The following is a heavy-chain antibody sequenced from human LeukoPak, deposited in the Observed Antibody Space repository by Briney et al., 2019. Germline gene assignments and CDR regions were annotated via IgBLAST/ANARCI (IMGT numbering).Heavy chain of an antibody. J-gene: IGHJ6*02. CDR1: GFTFSCYG. CDR3: TPNGDPYAMDV. CDR2: IKSKGAGETT. V-gene: IGHV3-15*07. D-gene: IGHD4-17*01. Sequence: GGSLRLSCAASGFTFSCYGMQWVRQAPGKGLEWVGRIKSKGAGETTDYAPPVKGRFTISRDDSKSTVYLQMNSLQSEDAAVYYCTPNGDPYAMDVWGQGTTVTVSS.